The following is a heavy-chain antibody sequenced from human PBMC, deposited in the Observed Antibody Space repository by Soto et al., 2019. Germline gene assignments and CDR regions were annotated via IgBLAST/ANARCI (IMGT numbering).Heavy chain of an antibody. CDR2: IVPIVDTA. D-gene: IGHD6-6*01. J-gene: IGHJ4*01. Sequence: SVKVSCKTSGGTFSSYAISWVRQAPGQGLEWMGGIVPIVDTATYAQKFQGRVTITADESTSTAYMELSRLRSDDTAIYYCARVRLYTSSAGTPFDYWGHGTLVTVSS. CDR3: ARVRLYTSSAGTPFDY. V-gene: IGHV1-69*13. CDR1: GGTFSSYA.